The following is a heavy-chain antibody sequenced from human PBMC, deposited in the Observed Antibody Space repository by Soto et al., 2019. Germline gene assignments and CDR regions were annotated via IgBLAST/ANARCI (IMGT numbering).Heavy chain of an antibody. V-gene: IGHV4-61*01. CDR3: ARDRYYYDSSGYLSGGYYGMDV. D-gene: IGHD3-22*01. CDR1: GGSVSSGSYY. Sequence: SETLSLTCTVAGGSVSSGSYYWTWIRQPPGKGLERRGYIDYRGSTSYNASLKRRVPRSVDTSKNQFSLKLSSVTAADTAVYYCARDRYYYDSSGYLSGGYYGMDVCGQGTTLTVSS. J-gene: IGHJ6*02. CDR2: IDYRGST.